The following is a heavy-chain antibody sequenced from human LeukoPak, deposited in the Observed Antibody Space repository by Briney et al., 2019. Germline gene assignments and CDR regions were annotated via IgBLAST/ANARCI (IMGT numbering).Heavy chain of an antibody. D-gene: IGHD3-9*01. CDR2: IYYSGST. Sequence: PSETLSLTCTVSGYSISSAYYWGWIRQPPGKGLEWIGSIYYSGSTYYNPCLKSRVTISVDTSKNQFSLKLSSVTAADTAVYYCARQDYDILTGYYNGAFDIWGQGTMVTVSS. CDR3: ARQDYDILTGYYNGAFDI. J-gene: IGHJ3*02. CDR1: GYSISSAYY. V-gene: IGHV4-38-2*02.